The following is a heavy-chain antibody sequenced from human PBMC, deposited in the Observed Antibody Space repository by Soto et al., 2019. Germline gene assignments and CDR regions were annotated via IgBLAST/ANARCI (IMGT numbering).Heavy chain of an antibody. V-gene: IGHV4-31*02. CDR2: IYYSGSN. CDR3: ARAEDTMVRGVN. Sequence: TCPPPGKGLEWIGYIYYSGSNYYNPSLKSRVTISVDTSKNQFSLKLSSVTAADTAVYYCARAEDTMVRGVNWGQGTLVTVSS. J-gene: IGHJ4*02. D-gene: IGHD3-10*01.